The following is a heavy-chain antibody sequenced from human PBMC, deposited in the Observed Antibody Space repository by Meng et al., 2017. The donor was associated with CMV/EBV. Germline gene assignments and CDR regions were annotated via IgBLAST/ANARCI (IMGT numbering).Heavy chain of an antibody. CDR1: GFTFSSYA. V-gene: IGHV3-23*01. CDR2: ISGSGGST. CDR3: AKNVGPAAIGYYYYYGMDV. J-gene: IGHJ6*02. D-gene: IGHD2-2*02. Sequence: GESLKISCAASGFTFSSYAMSWVRQAPGKGLEWVSAISGSGGSTYYADSVKGRFTISRDNSKNTLYLQMNSLRAEDTAVYYCAKNVGPAAIGYYYYYGMDVWGQGTTVTVSS.